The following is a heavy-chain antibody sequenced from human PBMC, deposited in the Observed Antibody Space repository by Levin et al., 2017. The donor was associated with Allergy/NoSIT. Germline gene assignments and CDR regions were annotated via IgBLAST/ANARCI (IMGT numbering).Heavy chain of an antibody. CDR3: AKQRSTSWLLFDN. CDR1: GFIFTTYG. D-gene: IGHD2-2*01. Sequence: SCAASGFIFTTYGLHWVRQAPGKGLEWVAVISYDGRKIDYAESVKGRFTISRDNSKSTLHLQMNSLRAEDTAVYYCAKQRSTSWLLFDNWGQGTLVTVSS. CDR2: ISYDGRKI. V-gene: IGHV3-30*18. J-gene: IGHJ4*02.